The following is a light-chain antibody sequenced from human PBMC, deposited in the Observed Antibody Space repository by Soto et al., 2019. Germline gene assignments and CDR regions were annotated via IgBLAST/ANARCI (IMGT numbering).Light chain of an antibody. J-gene: IGKJ4*01. CDR2: GAS. V-gene: IGKV3-20*01. CDR3: QQYGSAPLT. Sequence: EIVLTQSPGTLSLSPGERATLSCRASQSVNSNYLAWYQQKPGQAPRLLIYGASSRATGIPDIFSGSGSGTVFTLTISRRELEDFAVYYFQQYGSAPLTSGGGTKLAIK. CDR1: QSVNSNY.